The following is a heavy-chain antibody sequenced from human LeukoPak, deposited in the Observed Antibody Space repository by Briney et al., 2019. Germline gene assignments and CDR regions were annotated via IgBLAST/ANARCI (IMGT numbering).Heavy chain of an antibody. V-gene: IGHV3-74*01. CDR2: INSDGSST. CDR1: GFTFSSYW. CDR3: ARETTVPTWVSYYYYYYMDV. J-gene: IGHJ6*03. D-gene: IGHD4-11*01. Sequence: PGGSLRLSCAAPGFTFSSYWMHWVRQAPGKGLVWVSRINSDGSSTSYADSVKGRFTISRDNAKNTLYLQMNSLRAEDTAVYYCARETTVPTWVSYYYYYYMDVWGKGTTVTVSS.